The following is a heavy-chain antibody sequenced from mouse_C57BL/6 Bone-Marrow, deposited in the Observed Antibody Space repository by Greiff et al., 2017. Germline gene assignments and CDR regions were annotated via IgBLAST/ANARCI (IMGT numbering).Heavy chain of an antibody. V-gene: IGHV1-26*01. CDR1: GYTFTDYY. J-gene: IGHJ1*03. Sequence: EVKLQQSGPELVKPGASVKISCKASGYTFTDYYMNWVKQSHGKSLEWIGDINPNNGGTSYNQKFKGKATLTVEKSSSTAYMELRSLTSEDSAVYYCARDAYYSNYDWYFDVWGTGTTVTVSS. CDR2: INPNNGGT. D-gene: IGHD2-5*01. CDR3: ARDAYYSNYDWYFDV.